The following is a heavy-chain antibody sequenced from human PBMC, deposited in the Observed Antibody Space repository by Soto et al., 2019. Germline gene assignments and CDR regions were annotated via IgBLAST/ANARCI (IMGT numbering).Heavy chain of an antibody. CDR3: ARSGHQHLVRAWFDP. J-gene: IGHJ5*02. D-gene: IGHD6-13*01. CDR1: GFTFSSYA. CDR2: ISDNGGST. Sequence: DVHLVESGGGLVQPGGSLRLSCAASGFTFSSYAMHWVRQAPGKGLEYVSGISDNGGSTFYANSVKGRFIISRDNSRNTLYLQIGSLRAEDMALYYFARSGHQHLVRAWFDPWGQGTLVTVSS. V-gene: IGHV3-64*01.